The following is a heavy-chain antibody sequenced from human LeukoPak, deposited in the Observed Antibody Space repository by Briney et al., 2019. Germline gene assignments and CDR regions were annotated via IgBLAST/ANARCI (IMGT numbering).Heavy chain of an antibody. Sequence: GESLKISCKGSGYSYSSYWIGRVRQMPGKGLEWMGIIYPGDSDTRYSPSFQGQVTISADKSISIAYLQWSSLKASDTAMYYCTALDCSGGSCSSTGFDYWGQGTLVTVSS. D-gene: IGHD2-15*01. CDR3: TALDCSGGSCSSTGFDY. V-gene: IGHV5-51*01. CDR1: GYSYSSYW. J-gene: IGHJ4*02. CDR2: IYPGDSDT.